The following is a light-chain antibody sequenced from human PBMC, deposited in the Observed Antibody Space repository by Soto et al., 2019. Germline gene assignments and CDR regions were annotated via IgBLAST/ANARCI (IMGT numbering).Light chain of an antibody. V-gene: IGKV3-20*01. Sequence: EIVLTQSPGTLSLSPGQRATLSCRASQSVSSSFLAWYQQKPGQAPRLLIYGASSRATGIPDRFTGSGSGTDFPLTISRLEPEDFGVYYCHQYGSSPFTFGPGTKVDIK. J-gene: IGKJ3*01. CDR1: QSVSSSF. CDR2: GAS. CDR3: HQYGSSPFT.